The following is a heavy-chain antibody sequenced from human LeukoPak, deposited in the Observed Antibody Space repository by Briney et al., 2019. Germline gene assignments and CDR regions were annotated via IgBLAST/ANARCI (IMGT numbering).Heavy chain of an antibody. Sequence: GGSLRLSCAASGFTFSSYGMHWVRQAPGKGLEWVAVISYDGSNKYYADSVKGRFTISRGNSKNTLYLQMNSLRAEDTAVYYCAKDPQYYGSGDWGQGTLVTVSS. V-gene: IGHV3-30*18. CDR2: ISYDGSNK. CDR1: GFTFSSYG. D-gene: IGHD3-10*01. CDR3: AKDPQYYGSGD. J-gene: IGHJ4*02.